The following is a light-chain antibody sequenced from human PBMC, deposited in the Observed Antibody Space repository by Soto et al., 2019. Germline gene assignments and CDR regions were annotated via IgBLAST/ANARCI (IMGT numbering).Light chain of an antibody. CDR3: QQANYFPLT. CDR1: HIINDF. Sequence: IPLTQYPSSVSSSLGDRVTITCRASHIINDFLAWYQQKQGKAPKLLISAASTLQSGVPSRFSGSGSGTDVTITISSLKPEDGTTYYCQQANYFPLTFGGGTKVDIK. V-gene: IGKV1-12*01. J-gene: IGKJ4*01. CDR2: AAS.